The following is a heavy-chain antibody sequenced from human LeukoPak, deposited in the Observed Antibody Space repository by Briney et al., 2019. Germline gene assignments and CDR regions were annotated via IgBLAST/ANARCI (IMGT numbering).Heavy chain of an antibody. Sequence: GESLKISCKGSGYSFTSYWIGWVRQMPGKGLEWMGIIYPGDSDTRYSPFFQGQVTISADKSISTAYLQWSSLKASDTAMYYCARLSTYYDFWSGSPDAFDIWGQGTMVTVSS. CDR1: GYSFTSYW. J-gene: IGHJ3*02. D-gene: IGHD3-3*01. CDR2: IYPGDSDT. CDR3: ARLSTYYDFWSGSPDAFDI. V-gene: IGHV5-51*01.